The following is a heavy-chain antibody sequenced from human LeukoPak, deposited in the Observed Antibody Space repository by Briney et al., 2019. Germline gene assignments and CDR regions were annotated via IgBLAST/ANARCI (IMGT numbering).Heavy chain of an antibody. J-gene: IGHJ5*02. D-gene: IGHD6-13*01. CDR3: ARYGSSWEEVGYWFDP. V-gene: IGHV4-39*07. CDR2: INHSGST. CDR1: GGSISSGSYY. Sequence: SETLSLTCTVSGGSISSGSYYWSWIRQPPGKGLEWIGEINHSGSTNYNPSLKSRVTISVDTSKNQFSLKPSSVTAADTAVYYCARYGSSWEEVGYWFDPWGQGTLVTVSS.